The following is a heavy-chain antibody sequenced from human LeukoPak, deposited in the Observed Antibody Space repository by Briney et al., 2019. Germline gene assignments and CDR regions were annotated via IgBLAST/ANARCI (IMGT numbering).Heavy chain of an antibody. Sequence: SETLSLTCTVSGGSISSYYWSWIRQPPGKGLEWIGYIYYSGSTNYNPSLKSRVTISVDTSKNQFSLKLSSVTAADTAVYYCARDHDRGAFDIWGQGTMVTVSS. CDR2: IYYSGST. D-gene: IGHD1-1*01. CDR3: ARDHDRGAFDI. V-gene: IGHV4-59*12. J-gene: IGHJ3*02. CDR1: GGSISSYY.